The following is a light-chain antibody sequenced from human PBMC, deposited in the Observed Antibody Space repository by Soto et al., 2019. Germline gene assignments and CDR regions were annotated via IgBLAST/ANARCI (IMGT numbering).Light chain of an antibody. V-gene: IGLV2-14*01. CDR1: SSDIGAYKY. CDR3: SSYTSSRTLV. CDR2: EVI. Sequence: QSALTQPASVSGSPGQSITISCTGTSSDIGAYKYVSWYQQHPGRAPKLMIYEVIHRPSGVSRRCSGSKSGKTASLSISWLQADDEADYYCSSYTSSRTLVFGGGTKLTVL. J-gene: IGLJ2*01.